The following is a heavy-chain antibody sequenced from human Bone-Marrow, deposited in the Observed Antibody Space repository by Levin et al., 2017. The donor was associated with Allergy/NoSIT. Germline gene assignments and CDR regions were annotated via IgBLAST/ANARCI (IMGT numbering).Heavy chain of an antibody. CDR3: AGYDTSGYHSPFDY. Sequence: AASVKVSCAASGLIFSNYAMNRVRQAPGKGLEWVSQISGSGSNTHYADSVRGRFTFSRDNSNNTVYLQMNSLRADDTAVYYCAGYDTSGYHSPFDYWGQGTLVTVSS. CDR1: GLIFSNYA. CDR2: ISGSGSNT. V-gene: IGHV3-23*01. D-gene: IGHD3-22*01. J-gene: IGHJ4*02.